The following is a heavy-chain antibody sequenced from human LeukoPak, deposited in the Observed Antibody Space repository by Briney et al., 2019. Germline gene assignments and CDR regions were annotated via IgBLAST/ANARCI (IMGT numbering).Heavy chain of an antibody. CDR2: TSHDGVKK. V-gene: IGHV3-30*03. Sequence: GGSVRLSCVASEFSLSRNGMHWVRQAPGKGLEWVAVTSHDGVKKYYADSVRGRFTISREYLKNSLYLQMDSLRVEDTAVYYCARVLSSSWGAYYYYGMDVWGQGTTVTVSS. CDR3: ARVLSSSWGAYYYYGMDV. CDR1: EFSLSRNG. D-gene: IGHD6-13*01. J-gene: IGHJ6*02.